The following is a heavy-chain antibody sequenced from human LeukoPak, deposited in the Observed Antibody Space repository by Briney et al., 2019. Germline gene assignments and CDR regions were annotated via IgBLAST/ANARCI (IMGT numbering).Heavy chain of an antibody. J-gene: IGHJ4*02. CDR2: VHYRGSP. Sequence: PSETLSLTCTVSGGSISSSSYYWSWIRQFPGKRLEWIGHVHYRGSPDYNPSLTGRVTISVDTSKNQFSLRLTSVTAADTAVYYCARYSTSWDYWGQGTLVTVSS. V-gene: IGHV4-61*01. D-gene: IGHD2-2*01. CDR3: ARYSTSWDY. CDR1: GGSISSSSYY.